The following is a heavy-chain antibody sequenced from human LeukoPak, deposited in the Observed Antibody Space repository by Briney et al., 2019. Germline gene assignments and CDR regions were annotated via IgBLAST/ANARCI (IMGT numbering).Heavy chain of an antibody. CDR2: ISGSGSDT. D-gene: IGHD4-11*01. CDR3: ARATVSRIAEDDY. V-gene: IGHV3-23*01. Sequence: GGSLRLSCAASGFTFSHSAMSWVRQAPGKGLEWISTISGSGSDTNYADSVRGRLIISRDNSKNTLFLQMNSLRAEDTAVYYCARATVSRIAEDDYWGQGTLVTVSS. J-gene: IGHJ4*02. CDR1: GFTFSHSA.